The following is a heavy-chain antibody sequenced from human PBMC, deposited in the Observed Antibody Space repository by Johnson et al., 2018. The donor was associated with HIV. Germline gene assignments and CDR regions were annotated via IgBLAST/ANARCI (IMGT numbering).Heavy chain of an antibody. Sequence: QVQLVESGGGVVQPGGSLRLSCAASGFIFSTFGMHWVRQAPGKGLEWVAVISYDGSNKYYADSVKGRFTISRDNSKNTLYLQMNSLRAEDTAVYYCAKEGWAAAQEGWGAFDIWGQGTMVTVSS. V-gene: IGHV3-30*18. CDR2: ISYDGSNK. D-gene: IGHD6-13*01. CDR3: AKEGWAAAQEGWGAFDI. J-gene: IGHJ3*02. CDR1: GFIFSTFG.